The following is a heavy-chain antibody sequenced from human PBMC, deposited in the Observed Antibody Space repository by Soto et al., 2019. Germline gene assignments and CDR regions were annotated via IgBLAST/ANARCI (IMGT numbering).Heavy chain of an antibody. D-gene: IGHD2-2*02. V-gene: IGHV3-30-3*01. CDR1: GFTFNKFD. Sequence: PVGSLRLSCAASGFTFNKFDMHWVRQAPGRGLQGVAVTSYDGDKKYYAAYVKGRFTISRDNSNNPLHRQMNNLRDADTAVYYCVREGGVPSAIGHYYYGMDVWGQGTAVTVSS. CDR3: VREGGVPSAIGHYYYGMDV. CDR2: TSYDGDKK. J-gene: IGHJ6*02.